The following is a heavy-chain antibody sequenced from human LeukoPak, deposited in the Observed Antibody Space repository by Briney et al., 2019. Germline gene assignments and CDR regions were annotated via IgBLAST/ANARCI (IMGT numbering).Heavy chain of an antibody. CDR3: VSQQLAPP. CDR2: IKEDGSIE. CDR1: GFAFSKYW. J-gene: IGHJ5*02. Sequence: PGGSLRLSCAASGFAFSKYWMSWVRQAPGKGLEWVANIKEDGSIEDYADSVKGRFTVSRDNAKNSLYLQMYSLRVEDTAVYYCVSQQLAPPWGQGTLVTVSS. D-gene: IGHD5-24*01. V-gene: IGHV3-7*01.